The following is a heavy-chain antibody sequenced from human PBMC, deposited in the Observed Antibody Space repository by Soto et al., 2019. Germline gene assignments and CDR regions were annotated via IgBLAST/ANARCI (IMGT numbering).Heavy chain of an antibody. J-gene: IGHJ4*02. D-gene: IGHD3-10*01. Sequence: SETLSLTCTVSGGSISSSSYYWGWIRQPPGKGLEWIGSIYYSGSTYYNPSLKSRVTISVDTSKNQFSLKLSSVTAADTAVYYCARHRRHYGSGRPTVFDYWGQGTLVTVSS. CDR1: GGSISSSSYY. CDR3: ARHRRHYGSGRPTVFDY. V-gene: IGHV4-39*01. CDR2: IYYSGST.